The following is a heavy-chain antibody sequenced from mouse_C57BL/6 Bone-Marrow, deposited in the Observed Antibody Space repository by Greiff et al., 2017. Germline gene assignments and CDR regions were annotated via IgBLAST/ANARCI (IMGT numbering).Heavy chain of an antibody. Sequence: EVKLQESVAELVRPGASVKLSCTASGFNIKNTYMHWVKQRPEQGLEWIGRIDPANGNTKYAPKFQGKATITADTSSNTAYLQLSSLTSEDPAIYYCARCPYYYGSSYWYFDVWGTGTTVTVSS. CDR3: ARCPYYYGSSYWYFDV. J-gene: IGHJ1*03. CDR1: GFNIKNTY. V-gene: IGHV14-3*01. CDR2: IDPANGNT. D-gene: IGHD1-1*01.